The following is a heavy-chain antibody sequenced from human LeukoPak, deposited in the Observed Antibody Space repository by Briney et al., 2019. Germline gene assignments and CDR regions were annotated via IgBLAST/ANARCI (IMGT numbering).Heavy chain of an antibody. CDR2: IKQNGSEI. CDR3: ATLNWGPDY. V-gene: IGHV3-7*01. J-gene: IGHJ4*02. Sequence: GGSLRLSCAASGFTFSDYWMTWVRQAPGKGLEWVANIKQNGSEIYYVDSVKGRFTISRDNAKNSLYLQMNSLRAEDTAVYYCATLNWGPDYWGLGTLATVSS. D-gene: IGHD7-27*01. CDR1: GFTFSDYW.